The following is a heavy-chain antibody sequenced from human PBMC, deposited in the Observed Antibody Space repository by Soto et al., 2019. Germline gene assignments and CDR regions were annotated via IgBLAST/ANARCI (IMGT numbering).Heavy chain of an antibody. J-gene: IGHJ4*02. CDR2: IVVGSGNT. CDR3: AADPIPYSGSYYDY. CDR1: GFTFTSSA. D-gene: IGHD1-26*01. V-gene: IGHV1-58*01. Sequence: GASVKVSCKASGFTFTSSAVQWVRQARGQRLEWIGWIVVGSGNTNYAQKFEERVTITRDMSASTAYMELSSLRSEDTAVYYCAADPIPYSGSYYDYWGQGTLVTVS.